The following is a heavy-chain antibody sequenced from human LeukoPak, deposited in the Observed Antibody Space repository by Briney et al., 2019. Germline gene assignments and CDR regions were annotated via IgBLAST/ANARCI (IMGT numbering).Heavy chain of an antibody. D-gene: IGHD3-10*01. CDR3: ARGYYGSSGFDY. CDR2: LYPGDSDT. Sequence: GESLKISCKSSGYNFTSFWIGWVRQMPGKGLEWLGILYPGDSDTRYSPPFQGQVTISADKSISTAYLQWSSLQASDTAIYYCARGYYGSSGFDYWGQGTLVTVSS. V-gene: IGHV5-51*01. J-gene: IGHJ4*02. CDR1: GYNFTSFW.